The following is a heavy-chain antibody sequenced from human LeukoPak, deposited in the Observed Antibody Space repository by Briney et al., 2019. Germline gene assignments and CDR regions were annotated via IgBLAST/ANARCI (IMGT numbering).Heavy chain of an antibody. V-gene: IGHV4-59*12. CDR2: IYYSGST. J-gene: IGHJ4*02. CDR1: GGSISTYY. D-gene: IGHD4-17*01. CDR3: ARGVYGDYLREVIPLDY. Sequence: PSETLSLTCTVSGGSISTYYWSWIRQPPGKGLEWIGYIYYSGSTYYNPSLKSRVTISVDTSKNQFSLKLSSVTAADTAVYYCARGVYGDYLREVIPLDYWGQGTLVTVSS.